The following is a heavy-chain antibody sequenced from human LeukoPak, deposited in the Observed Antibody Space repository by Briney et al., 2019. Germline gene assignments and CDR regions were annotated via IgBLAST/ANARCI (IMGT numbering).Heavy chain of an antibody. CDR2: ISWNSGSI. J-gene: IGHJ2*01. Sequence: GGSLRLSCAASGFTFDDYAMHWVRQAPGKGLEWVSGISWNSGSIGYADSVKGRFTISRDNAKNSLYLQMNSLRAEDTAVYYCASTPNLWGRGTLVTVSP. CDR1: GFTFDDYA. V-gene: IGHV3-9*01. CDR3: ASTPNL.